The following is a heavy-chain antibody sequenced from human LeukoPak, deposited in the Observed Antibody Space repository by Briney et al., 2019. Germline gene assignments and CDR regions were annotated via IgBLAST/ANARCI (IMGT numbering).Heavy chain of an antibody. CDR3: ARPYGGNPGYFDY. J-gene: IGHJ4*02. CDR2: IYYSGTT. Sequence: NPSETLSLTCTISGGSISSSSEYCGWIRQPPGRGLEWIGNIYYSGTTYYNPSLKSRVTISVDTSKSQFSLKLSSVTAADTAAYYCARPYGGNPGYFDYWGQGTLVTVSS. V-gene: IGHV4-39*01. CDR1: GGSISSSSEY. D-gene: IGHD4-23*01.